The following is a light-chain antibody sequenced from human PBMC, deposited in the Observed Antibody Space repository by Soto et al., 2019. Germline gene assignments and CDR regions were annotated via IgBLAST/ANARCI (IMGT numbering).Light chain of an antibody. CDR2: ASY. J-gene: IGLJ1*01. CDR1: SSNIGAGYD. V-gene: IGLV1-40*01. Sequence: SVLTQPPSVSGAPGQRVTISCTGSSSNIGAGYDVHWYQQLPRTAPKLLIFASYNRPSGVPARLSGYKSGTSASLAITALQAEDHAEYYCQSYDRRPCGDVFGIGTKVPVL. CDR3: QSYDRRPCGDV.